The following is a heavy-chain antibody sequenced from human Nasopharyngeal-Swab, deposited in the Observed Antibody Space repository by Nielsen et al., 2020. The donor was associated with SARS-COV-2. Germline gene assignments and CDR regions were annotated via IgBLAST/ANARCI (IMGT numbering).Heavy chain of an antibody. Sequence: SETLSLTCSVSGRSISSSSSYWGWIRQPPGKGLEWVGSIYYSGSTYYTPSLNSRVTISVDTSKSQFSLKLRSVTAADTAVYYCARGTRDYDILTGYQYYFDYWGQGTLVTVSS. CDR3: ARGTRDYDILTGYQYYFDY. CDR1: GRSISSSSSY. J-gene: IGHJ4*02. D-gene: IGHD3-9*01. V-gene: IGHV4-39*01. CDR2: IYYSGST.